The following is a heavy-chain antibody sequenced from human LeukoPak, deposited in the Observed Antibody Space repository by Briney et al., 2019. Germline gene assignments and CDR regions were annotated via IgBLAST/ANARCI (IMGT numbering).Heavy chain of an antibody. D-gene: IGHD3-22*01. Sequence: SETLSLTCTVSGGSISSGSYYWSWIRQPAGKGLEWIGRIYTSGSTNYNPSLKSRVTISVDTSKNQFSLKLSSVTAADTAVYYCARATYYCDSSGYWYFDLWGRGTLVTVSS. J-gene: IGHJ2*01. V-gene: IGHV4-61*02. CDR1: GGSISSGSYY. CDR2: IYTSGST. CDR3: ARATYYCDSSGYWYFDL.